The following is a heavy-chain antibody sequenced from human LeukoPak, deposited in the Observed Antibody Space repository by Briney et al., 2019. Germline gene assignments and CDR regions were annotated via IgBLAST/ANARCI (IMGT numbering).Heavy chain of an antibody. CDR1: GASISSYY. CDR2: IYYSGST. D-gene: IGHD6-19*01. CDR3: ARETEKQWQY. Sequence: PSETLSLTCTVSGASISSYYWSWIRQPPGKGLKWIGYIYYSGSTNYNPSLKSRVTISVDTSKNQFSLKLSSVTAADTAVYYCARETEKQWQYWGQGTMVTVSS. V-gene: IGHV4-59*01. J-gene: IGHJ3*01.